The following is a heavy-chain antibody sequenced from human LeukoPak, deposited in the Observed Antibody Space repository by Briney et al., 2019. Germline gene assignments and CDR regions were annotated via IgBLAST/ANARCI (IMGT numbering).Heavy chain of an antibody. CDR1: GFTFDDYG. D-gene: IGHD1-1*01. Sequence: GGSLRLSCAASGFTFDDYGMSWVRQAPGKGLEWVSGINWNGGSTGYADSVKGRFTISRDNAKNSLYLQMNRLRAEDTAVYYCARERQLERLAFGKEGSAFDYWGQGTLVTVSS. CDR3: ARERQLERLAFGKEGSAFDY. CDR2: INWNGGST. J-gene: IGHJ4*02. V-gene: IGHV3-20*04.